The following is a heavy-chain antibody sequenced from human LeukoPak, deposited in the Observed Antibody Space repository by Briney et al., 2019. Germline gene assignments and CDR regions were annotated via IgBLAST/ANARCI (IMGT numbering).Heavy chain of an antibody. Sequence: GGSLRLSCEASEFTFSSYSMTWVRQAPGKGLEWVSYISSSTRTTSYADSVKGRFTISRDNVRNSPSLQMNSLRAEDTAVYYCARVGYDNSDYRYYHFGLDVWGQGTTVTVSS. J-gene: IGHJ6*02. CDR3: ARVGYDNSDYRYYHFGLDV. V-gene: IGHV3-48*04. D-gene: IGHD3-22*01. CDR1: EFTFSSYS. CDR2: ISSSTRTT.